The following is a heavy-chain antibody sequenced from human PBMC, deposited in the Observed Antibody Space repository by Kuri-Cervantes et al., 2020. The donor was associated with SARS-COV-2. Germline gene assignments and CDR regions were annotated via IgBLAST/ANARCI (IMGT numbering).Heavy chain of an antibody. CDR1: GYSFTTYW. J-gene: IGHJ4*02. Sequence: TVSCKGSGYSFTTYWIGWVRQMPGKGLEWMGIVYPGDSETRYSPSFQGQVTLSVDKSINTAYLQWNSVKASDTAMYYCARRGSGWSDYWGQGTLVTGSS. D-gene: IGHD6-19*01. CDR3: ARRGSGWSDY. V-gene: IGHV5-51*01. CDR2: VYPGDSET.